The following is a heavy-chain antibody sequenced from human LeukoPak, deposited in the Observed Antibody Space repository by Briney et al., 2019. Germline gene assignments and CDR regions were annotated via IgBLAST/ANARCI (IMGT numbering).Heavy chain of an antibody. Sequence: SETLSLTCTVSGGSVSSYYWSWIRQPPGKGLEWIGYIYYSGSTNYKPFLKSRVTISVDTSKNQYSLKLSSVTAADTAVYYCARGPPGKNTSKRPYYYMDVWGKGTTVTVSS. CDR3: ARGPPGKNTSKRPYYYMDV. V-gene: IGHV4-59*02. CDR2: IYYSGST. CDR1: GGSVSSYY. J-gene: IGHJ6*03. D-gene: IGHD2-2*01.